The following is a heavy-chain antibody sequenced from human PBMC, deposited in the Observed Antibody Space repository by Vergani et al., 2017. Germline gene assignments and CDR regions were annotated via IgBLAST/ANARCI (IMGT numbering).Heavy chain of an antibody. D-gene: IGHD7-27*01. J-gene: IGHJ4*02. V-gene: IGHV4-59*01. Sequence: QVQLQESDPGLVKPSETLSLTCTVSGGSISSYYWSWIRQPPGKGLEWIGYIYYSGSTNYNPSLKSRVTISVDTSKNQFSLKLSSVTAADTAVYYCARANWGTFDYWGQGTLVTVSS. CDR1: GGSISSYY. CDR3: ARANWGTFDY. CDR2: IYYSGST.